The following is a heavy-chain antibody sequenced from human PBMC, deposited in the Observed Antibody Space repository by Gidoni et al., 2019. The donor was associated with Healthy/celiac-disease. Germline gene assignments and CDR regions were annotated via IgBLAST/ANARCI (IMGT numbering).Heavy chain of an antibody. D-gene: IGHD6-6*01. V-gene: IGHV3-48*01. Sequence: FSSYSMNWVRQAPGKGLEWVSYISSSSSTIYYADSVKGRFTISRDNAKNSLYLQMNSLRAEDTAVYYCARDESWQLGPGYFQHWGQGTLVTVSS. CDR2: ISSSSSTI. CDR1: FSSYS. CDR3: ARDESWQLGPGYFQH. J-gene: IGHJ1*01.